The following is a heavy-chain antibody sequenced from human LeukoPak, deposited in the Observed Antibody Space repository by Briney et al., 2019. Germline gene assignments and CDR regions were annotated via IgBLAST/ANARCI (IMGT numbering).Heavy chain of an antibody. Sequence: GGSLRLSCAASGFTCSSYSMNWVRQAPGKGLEWVSGISRSGPTYYTDSVKGRFTISRDNFKNTLYLQMNSLRADDTAVYYCAKGGYFAFEDWGQGTMVSVSS. J-gene: IGHJ3*01. V-gene: IGHV3-23*01. CDR3: AKGGYFAFED. D-gene: IGHD2-2*03. CDR1: GFTCSSYS. CDR2: ISRSGPT.